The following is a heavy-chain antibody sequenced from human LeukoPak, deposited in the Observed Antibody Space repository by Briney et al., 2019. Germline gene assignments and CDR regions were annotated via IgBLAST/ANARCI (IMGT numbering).Heavy chain of an antibody. CDR1: GYSLTELS. CDR2: FDPEENKM. CDR3: ATRSGDFWSGYVN. D-gene: IGHD3-3*01. J-gene: IGHJ4*02. V-gene: IGHV1-24*01. Sequence: ASVKISCKVSGYSLTELSMQWVRQAPGKGPECMGGFDPEENKMIYAQKFQGRVTMTEDTPTDTAYMELSSLRSEDTAIYYCATRSGDFWSGYVNWGQGTLVTVSS.